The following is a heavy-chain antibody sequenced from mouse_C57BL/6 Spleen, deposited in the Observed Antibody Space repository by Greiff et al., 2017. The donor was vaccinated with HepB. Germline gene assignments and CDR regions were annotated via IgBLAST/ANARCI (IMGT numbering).Heavy chain of an antibody. Sequence: VQLQQSGAELVKPGASVKMSCKASGYTFTSYWITWVKQRPGQGLEWIGDIYPGSGSTNYNEKFKSKATLTVDTSSSTAYMQLSSLTSEDSAVYYCARTSVRSPYFDVWGTGTTVTVSS. V-gene: IGHV1-55*01. CDR3: ARTSVRSPYFDV. J-gene: IGHJ1*03. CDR2: IYPGSGST. CDR1: GYTFTSYW.